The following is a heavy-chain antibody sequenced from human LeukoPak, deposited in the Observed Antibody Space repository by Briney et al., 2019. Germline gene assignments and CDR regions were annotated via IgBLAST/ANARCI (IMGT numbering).Heavy chain of an antibody. CDR2: ISSSSSYI. J-gene: IGHJ4*02. CDR3: ARSSMYYDILTGYSPENYFDY. CDR1: GFTFSSYS. Sequence: GGSLRLSCAASGFTFSSYSMNWVRQAPGKGLEWVSSISSSSSYIYYADSVKGRFTISRDNAKNSLYLQMNSLRAEDTAVYYCARSSMYYDILTGYSPENYFDYWGQGTLVTVSS. V-gene: IGHV3-21*01. D-gene: IGHD3-9*01.